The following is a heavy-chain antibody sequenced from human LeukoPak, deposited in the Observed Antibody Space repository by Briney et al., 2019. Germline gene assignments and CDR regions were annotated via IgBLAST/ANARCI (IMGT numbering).Heavy chain of an antibody. V-gene: IGHV1-8*01. CDR2: MNPNNGNT. CDR3: ATNQPAMIVVVCLHY. J-gene: IGHJ4*02. Sequence: EASVKVSCKASGFTFTSYDINWVRQAAGQGLEWMGWMNPNNGNTGYAQKFQGRVTMTEDTSTDTAYMELSSLRSEDTAVYYCATNQPAMIVVVCLHYWGQGTLVTVSS. CDR1: GFTFTSYD. D-gene: IGHD3-22*01.